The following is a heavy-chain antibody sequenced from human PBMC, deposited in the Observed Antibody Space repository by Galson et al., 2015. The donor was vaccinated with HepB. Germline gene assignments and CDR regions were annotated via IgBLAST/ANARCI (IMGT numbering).Heavy chain of an antibody. CDR1: GFTFSSYW. J-gene: IGHJ4*02. Sequence: SLRLSWAASGFTFSSYWMHWVRQAPGKGLVWVSRINSDGSSTSYADSVKGRFTISGDNAKNTLYLQMNSLRAEDTAVYYCEREGITFGGVAIDYWGQGTLVTVSS. V-gene: IGHV3-74*01. CDR2: INSDGSST. D-gene: IGHD3-16*01. CDR3: EREGITFGGVAIDY.